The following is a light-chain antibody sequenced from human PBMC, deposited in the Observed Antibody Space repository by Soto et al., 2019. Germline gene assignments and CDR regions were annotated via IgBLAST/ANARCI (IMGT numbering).Light chain of an antibody. CDR3: QAWDSSHVV. CDR1: KLGDKY. CDR2: QDS. Sequence: SYELTQPPSVSVSPGQTASITCSGDKLGDKYACWYQQKPGQSPVLVIYQDSKRPSGIPERFSGSNSGNTATLTISGTQAMDEADYSCQAWDSSHVVFGGGTKLTVL. V-gene: IGLV3-1*01. J-gene: IGLJ2*01.